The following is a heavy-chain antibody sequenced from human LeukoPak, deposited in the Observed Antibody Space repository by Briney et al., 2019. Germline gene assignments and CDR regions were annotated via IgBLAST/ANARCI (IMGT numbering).Heavy chain of an antibody. Sequence: GGSLRLSCAASGFTFSSYSMSWARQAPGKGLEWVSSISSSSSYIYYADSVKGRFTISRDNAKNSLYLQMNSLRAEDTAVYYCARDSGEYGSGVFDYWGQGTLVTVSS. CDR2: ISSSSSYI. V-gene: IGHV3-21*01. CDR3: ARDSGEYGSGVFDY. J-gene: IGHJ4*02. D-gene: IGHD3-10*01. CDR1: GFTFSSYS.